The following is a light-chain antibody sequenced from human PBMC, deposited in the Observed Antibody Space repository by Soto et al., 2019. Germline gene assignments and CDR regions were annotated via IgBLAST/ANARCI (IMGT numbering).Light chain of an antibody. CDR2: AAS. Sequence: IKMTQSPSSLSASTGDRVTITCRASQGISSYLAWYQQKPGKAPKLLIYAASTLQSGVPSRFSGSGSGTDFTLTTSCLQSEDFATYYCQQYYSYPRTFGQGTKVDIK. CDR1: QGISSY. J-gene: IGKJ1*01. V-gene: IGKV1-8*01. CDR3: QQYYSYPRT.